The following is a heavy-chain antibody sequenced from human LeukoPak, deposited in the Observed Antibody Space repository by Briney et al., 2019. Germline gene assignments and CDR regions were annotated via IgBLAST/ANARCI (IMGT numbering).Heavy chain of an antibody. Sequence: ASVKVSCKASGGTFSSYAISWVRQAPGQGLEWMGGIIPIFGTANYAQKFQGRVTITADESTSAVYMGLSSLRSEDTAVYYCARSREIYYFDYWGQGTLVTVSS. CDR2: IIPIFGTA. J-gene: IGHJ4*02. D-gene: IGHD5-24*01. V-gene: IGHV1-69*13. CDR3: ARSREIYYFDY. CDR1: GGTFSSYA.